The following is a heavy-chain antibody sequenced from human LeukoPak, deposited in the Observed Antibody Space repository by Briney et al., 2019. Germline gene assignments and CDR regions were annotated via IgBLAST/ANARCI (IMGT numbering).Heavy chain of an antibody. Sequence: SETLSLTCSVSGASFSDYYWSWVRQPPGKGLEWIGYFYYTGSTSYNPSLKSRVTISVDTSKSQFSLNLISVTAADTAIYYCARDRKGYYDSGGRRNWFDPWGQGTLVTVSS. CDR1: GASFSDYY. D-gene: IGHD3-22*01. CDR3: ARDRKGYYDSGGRRNWFDP. CDR2: FYYTGST. V-gene: IGHV4-59*01. J-gene: IGHJ5*02.